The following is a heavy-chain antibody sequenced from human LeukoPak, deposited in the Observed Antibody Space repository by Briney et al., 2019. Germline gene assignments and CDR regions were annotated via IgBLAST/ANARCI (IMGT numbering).Heavy chain of an antibody. CDR1: GFTFSESW. CDR3: ARGRATGRSGGDY. J-gene: IGHJ4*02. V-gene: IGHV3-7*01. D-gene: IGHD3-9*01. CDR2: IKHDEREE. Sequence: GGSLRLSCVASGFTFSESWMTRVRQTPGKGLEWVASIKHDEREEYYADSVKGRFSMSRDNGKNSLYLQMNSLRDEDTAVYYCARGRATGRSGGDYWGQGTLVTVSS.